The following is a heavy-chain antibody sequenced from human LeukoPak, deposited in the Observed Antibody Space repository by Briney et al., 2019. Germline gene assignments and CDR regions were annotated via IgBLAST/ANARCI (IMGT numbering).Heavy chain of an antibody. D-gene: IGHD6-13*01. J-gene: IGHJ3*02. CDR2: IYHSGST. V-gene: IGHV4-4*02. CDR3: ARDIAALVFDI. Sequence: SETLSLTCTVSDGSISSNNWWSWVRQPPGKGLKWIGEIYHSGSTNYNPSLKSRVTISVDRSKNQVSLKLRSVTAADTAVYYCARDIAALVFDIWGQGTMVTVSS. CDR1: DGSISSNNW.